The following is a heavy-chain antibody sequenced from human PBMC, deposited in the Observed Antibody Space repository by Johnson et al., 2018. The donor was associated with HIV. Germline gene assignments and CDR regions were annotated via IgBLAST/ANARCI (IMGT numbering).Heavy chain of an antibody. J-gene: IGHJ3*02. Sequence: QVQLVESGGGVVQPGKSLTLSCVVSGLDFSNFGIHWVRQAPGKGPEWVAVISYDEKNKYYADSVKGRFTISRDNSKNTLYLQMNSLRAEDTAVYYCARDILEYSSSVPDAFDIWGQGTMVTVSS. CDR2: ISYDEKNK. CDR1: GLDFSNFG. CDR3: ARDILEYSSSVPDAFDI. V-gene: IGHV3-30*03. D-gene: IGHD6-6*01.